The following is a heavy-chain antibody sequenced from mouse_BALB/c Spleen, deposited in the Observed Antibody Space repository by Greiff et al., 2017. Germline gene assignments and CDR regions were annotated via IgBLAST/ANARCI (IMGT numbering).Heavy chain of an antibody. CDR2: IYTYNGGT. V-gene: IGHV1S29*02. D-gene: IGHD1-1*01. CDR3: ARDGSSTIYAVDY. J-gene: IGHJ4*01. Sequence: EVQLQQSGPDLVKPGASVKISCKASGYTFTDYNMHWVQQTHGKSLEWIGYIYTYNGGTGYNQKFKSKATLTVDNASSTAYMELRSLTSEDSAIYYCARDGSSTIYAVDYWGQGTSVTVSS. CDR1: GYTFTDYN.